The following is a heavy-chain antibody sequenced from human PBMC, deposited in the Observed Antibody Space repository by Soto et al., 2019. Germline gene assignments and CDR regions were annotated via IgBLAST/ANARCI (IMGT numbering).Heavy chain of an antibody. CDR3: ARDHGYSGYDGYYYYYLDI. V-gene: IGHV3-23*01. D-gene: IGHD5-12*01. CDR1: GFTFSSYA. J-gene: IGHJ6*03. CDR2: ISGSGGST. Sequence: GGSLRLSCAASGFTFSSYAMSWVRQAQGKGLEWVSAISGSGGSTYYADSVKGRFTISRHNSKNTLYLQMNSLSAEDTAVYYCARDHGYSGYDGYYYYYLDIWGKGTTVTVSS.